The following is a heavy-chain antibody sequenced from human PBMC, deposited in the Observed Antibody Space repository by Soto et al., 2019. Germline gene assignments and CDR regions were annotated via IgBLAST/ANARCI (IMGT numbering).Heavy chain of an antibody. CDR3: ASAGSTMFVEFDR. J-gene: IGHJ5*02. CDR2: IYYSGST. V-gene: IGHV4-30-4*01. CDR1: GGSISGGDYY. Sequence: PSETLSLTCTVSGGSISGGDYYWGWIRQPPGKGLEWIGYIYYSGSTYYNSSLKGRVTISVDTSKKQFSLQLRSVTSADTVVDSCASAGSTMFVEFDRWRQGTLVTVSS. D-gene: IGHD3-10*02.